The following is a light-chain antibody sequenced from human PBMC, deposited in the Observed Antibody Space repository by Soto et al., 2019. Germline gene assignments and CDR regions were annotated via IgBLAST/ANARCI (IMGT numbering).Light chain of an antibody. Sequence: DIQMTQSPSSLSASVGDRVTISCRASQSIINYLSWFQQKPGEAPKLLIYAASSLQSGVPSRFSGSGSGTDFTLTISSLQPEDFATYYCQQSYRMPYTFGQGTKVNIK. CDR1: QSIINY. CDR3: QQSYRMPYT. V-gene: IGKV1-39*01. CDR2: AAS. J-gene: IGKJ2*01.